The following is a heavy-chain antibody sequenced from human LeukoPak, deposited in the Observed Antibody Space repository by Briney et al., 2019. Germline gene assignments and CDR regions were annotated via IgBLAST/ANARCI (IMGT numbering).Heavy chain of an antibody. CDR3: AAGYTYGTDVFDI. J-gene: IGHJ3*02. CDR1: GGSISSYY. Sequence: SETLSLTCTVSGGSISSYYWSWIRQPPGKERKWIGYIYYSGSTDYNPSLKSRVTISVDTSKNQFSVKLNSVTAADTAVYYCAAGYTYGTDVFDIWGQGTMVTVSS. V-gene: IGHV4-59*01. D-gene: IGHD5-18*01. CDR2: IYYSGST.